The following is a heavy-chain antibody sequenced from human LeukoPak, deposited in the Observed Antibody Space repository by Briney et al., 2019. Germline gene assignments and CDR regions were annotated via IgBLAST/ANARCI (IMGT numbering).Heavy chain of an antibody. Sequence: GGSLRLSCVTSGLSFDFYSINWVRQAPGKGLVWVSRINTDGSSTSYADSVKGRFTISRDNAKNTLYLQMNRLRAEDTAVYYCARENIAAAEPFDYWGQGTLVTVSS. D-gene: IGHD6-13*01. CDR2: INTDGSST. CDR3: ARENIAAAEPFDY. V-gene: IGHV3-74*01. J-gene: IGHJ4*02. CDR1: GLSFDFYS.